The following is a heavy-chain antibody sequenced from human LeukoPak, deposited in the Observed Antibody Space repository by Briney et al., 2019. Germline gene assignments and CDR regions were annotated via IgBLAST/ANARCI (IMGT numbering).Heavy chain of an antibody. D-gene: IGHD1-1*01. Sequence: GRSLRLSCAASGFTFSSYAIHWVRQAPGKGLEWVTIISYDGGNKYYADSVKGRFTISRDNSKNTLYLQMSSLGAEDTAVYYCARDPGPYGDYMDVWGKGTTVTVSS. CDR2: ISYDGGNK. CDR1: GFTFSSYA. J-gene: IGHJ6*03. CDR3: ARDPGPYGDYMDV. V-gene: IGHV3-30*04.